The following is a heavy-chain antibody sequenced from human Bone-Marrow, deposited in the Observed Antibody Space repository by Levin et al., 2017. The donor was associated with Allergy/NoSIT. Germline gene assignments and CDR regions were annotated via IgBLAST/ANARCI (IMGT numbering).Heavy chain of an antibody. V-gene: IGHV4-4*02. CDR3: ARPSFDSSLGYVFDI. Sequence: SETLSLTCTVSGASLDTHWWSWVRQPPEKGLEWIGDSFHSGSTNYNPSLKSRVTISVDTSKNEYSLKLSSVTAADTAIYYCARPSFDSSLGYVFDIWGQGTMVTVSS. CDR1: GASLDTHW. J-gene: IGHJ3*02. D-gene: IGHD3-22*01. CDR2: SFHSGST.